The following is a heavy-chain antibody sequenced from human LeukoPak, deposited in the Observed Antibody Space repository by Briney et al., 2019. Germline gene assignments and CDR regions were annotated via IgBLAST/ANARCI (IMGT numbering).Heavy chain of an antibody. J-gene: IGHJ5*02. CDR3: ARQGYISGQGFRNNWFDP. V-gene: IGHV4-39*01. CDR2: IFYSGST. CDR1: GGSISSSSFY. Sequence: SETLSLTCTVSGGSISSSSFYWGWIRQPPGKGLEWIGTIFYSGSTYYNPSLRSRVTMSVDTSKNQFSLRLSSVTAADTAVYYCARQGYISGQGFRNNWFDPWSQGSLVTVSS. D-gene: IGHD6-19*01.